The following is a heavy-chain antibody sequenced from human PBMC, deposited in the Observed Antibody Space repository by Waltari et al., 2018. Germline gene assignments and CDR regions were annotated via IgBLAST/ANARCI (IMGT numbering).Heavy chain of an antibody. J-gene: IGHJ6*02. V-gene: IGHV4-4*07. CDR3: ATEVNGSGSYYGYYGMDV. CDR2: IYTSGST. Sequence: QVQLQESGPGLVKPSETLSLTCTVSGGSISSYYWSWIRQPAGKGLEWIGRIYTSGSTNHHPALKSRVTMSVDTSKNQFSLKLSSVTAADTAVYYCATEVNGSGSYYGYYGMDVWGQGTTVTVSS. D-gene: IGHD3-10*01. CDR1: GGSISSYY.